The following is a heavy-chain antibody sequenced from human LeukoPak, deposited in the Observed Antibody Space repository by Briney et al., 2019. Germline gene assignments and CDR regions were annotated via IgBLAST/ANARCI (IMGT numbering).Heavy chain of an antibody. Sequence: GGSLRLSCAASGFTFSSYAMHWVRQAPGKGLEWVGIIWADGSTEYYADSVRGRFTVSRDNSKNKLYLQMNSLTAEDTAVYSCAKGGGSVKGDGFDIWGQGTMVTVSS. J-gene: IGHJ3*02. CDR2: IWADGSTE. V-gene: IGHV3-33*06. CDR3: AKGGGSVKGDGFDI. D-gene: IGHD2-15*01. CDR1: GFTFSSYA.